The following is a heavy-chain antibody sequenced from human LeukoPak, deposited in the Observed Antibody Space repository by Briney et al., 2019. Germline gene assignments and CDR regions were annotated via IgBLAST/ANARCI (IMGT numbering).Heavy chain of an antibody. D-gene: IGHD3-9*01. Sequence: PGGSLRLSCAASGFTFSDYYMTWIRQTPGKGLEWVSYISSTSSYTNYADSVKGRFTISRDNAKNSLYLQMNSLRAEDTALYYCARDGDILTGYYFDYWGQGTLVTVSS. J-gene: IGHJ4*02. CDR3: ARDGDILTGYYFDY. CDR1: GFTFSDYY. CDR2: ISSTSSYT. V-gene: IGHV3-11*06.